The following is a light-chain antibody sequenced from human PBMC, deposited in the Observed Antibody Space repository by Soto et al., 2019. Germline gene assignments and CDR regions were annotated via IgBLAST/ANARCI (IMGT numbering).Light chain of an antibody. CDR2: KAS. Sequence: DIQITQSPSTLSLSLGDRVSITCGASQTISSWLAWYKQKQGKAPKLLIYKASTLKRGVPSRVSGSGSGTEFTLTISSLKPDDFATYYCQHYNSYSEAFGQGTKVDIK. CDR1: QTISSW. CDR3: QHYNSYSEA. J-gene: IGKJ1*01. V-gene: IGKV1-5*03.